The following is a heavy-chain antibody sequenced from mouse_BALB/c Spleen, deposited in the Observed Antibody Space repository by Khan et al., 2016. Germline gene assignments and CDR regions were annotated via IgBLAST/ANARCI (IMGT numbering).Heavy chain of an antibody. V-gene: IGHV14-3*02. J-gene: IGHJ2*01. CDR1: GFNIKDTY. CDR3: ARSMMVTDY. D-gene: IGHD2-3*01. Sequence: MQLEESGAELVKPGASVKLSCTASGFNIKDTYMHWVKQRPEQGLEWIGRIDPANGNTKYDPKFQGKATITADTSSNTAYLQLSSLTSEDTAVYYCARSMMVTDYWGQGTTLTVSS. CDR2: IDPANGNT.